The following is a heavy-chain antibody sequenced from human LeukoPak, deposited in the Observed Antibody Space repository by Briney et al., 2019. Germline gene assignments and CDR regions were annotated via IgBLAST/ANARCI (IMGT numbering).Heavy chain of an antibody. CDR1: GFTFSSYA. CDR3: ARGTMTTGDC. CDR2: ISCDGSNK. Sequence: PGGALILSCAASGFTFSSYAMHWVRQAPGKGLEWVAVISCDGSNKHYADSVKGRFTISRDNSKNPLYLQMNSLRAEETAVYYCARGTMTTGDCWGQGTHVTVPS. V-gene: IGHV3-30*04. J-gene: IGHJ4*02. D-gene: IGHD3-22*01.